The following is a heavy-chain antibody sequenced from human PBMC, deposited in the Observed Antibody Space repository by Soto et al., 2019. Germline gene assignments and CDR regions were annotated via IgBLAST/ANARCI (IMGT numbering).Heavy chain of an antibody. CDR2: ISWNSANM. CDR3: AKDISGRGSYYYYYGMDV. J-gene: IGHJ6*02. CDR1: GFTFDDYA. D-gene: IGHD3-16*01. V-gene: IGHV3-9*01. Sequence: EVQLVESGGGLVQPGRSLRLSCAASGFTFDDYAMHWVRQAPGKGLEWVSGISWNSANMNYADSVKARFTISRDNAKNSLSLQMNSLREEDTAVYYCAKDISGRGSYYYYYGMDVWGQGTTVTVSS.